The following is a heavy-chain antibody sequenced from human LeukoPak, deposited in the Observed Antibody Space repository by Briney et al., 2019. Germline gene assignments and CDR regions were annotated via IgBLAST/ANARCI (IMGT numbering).Heavy chain of an antibody. CDR3: AKAIVVVPAAIDY. CDR2: ISGSGGST. V-gene: IGHV3-23*01. CDR1: GFTFSSYA. D-gene: IGHD2-2*01. Sequence: PGGSLRLSCAASGFTFSSYAMSWVRQAPGKGLEWVSAISGSGGSTYYADSVKGRFTISRDNSKNTLYLQVNSLRAEDTAVYYCAKAIVVVPAAIDYWGQGTLVTVSS. J-gene: IGHJ4*02.